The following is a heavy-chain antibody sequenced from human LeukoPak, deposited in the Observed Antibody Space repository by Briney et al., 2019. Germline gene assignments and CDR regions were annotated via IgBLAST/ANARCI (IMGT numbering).Heavy chain of an antibody. CDR2: ISPIFGTA. CDR1: GGTFSSYA. Sequence: SVKVSCKASGGTFSSYAISWVRQAPGQGLEWMGGISPIFGTANYAQKFQGRVTMTTDTSTSTAYMELRSLRSDGTAVYYCARESNVVVPAAHATHYYYYMDVWGKGTTVTVSS. V-gene: IGHV1-69*05. J-gene: IGHJ6*03. CDR3: ARESNVVVPAAHATHYYYYMDV. D-gene: IGHD2-2*01.